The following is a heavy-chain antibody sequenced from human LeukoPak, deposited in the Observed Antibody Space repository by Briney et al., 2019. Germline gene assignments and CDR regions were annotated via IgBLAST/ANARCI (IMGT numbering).Heavy chain of an antibody. CDR3: ARDPSAAGLFDY. CDR2: VSYDGSNK. V-gene: IGHV3-30*03. CDR1: GFIFSFYV. J-gene: IGHJ4*02. Sequence: GGSLRLSCAASGFIFSFYVMHWVRQAPGKGLEWVAVVSYDGSNKSYADSVKGRFSISRDNSKNTLYLQMNSLRAEDTAVYYCARDPSAAGLFDYWGQGTLVTVSS. D-gene: IGHD6-13*01.